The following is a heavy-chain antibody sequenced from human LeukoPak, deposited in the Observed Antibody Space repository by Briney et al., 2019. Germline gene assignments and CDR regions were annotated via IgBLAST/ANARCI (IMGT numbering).Heavy chain of an antibody. V-gene: IGHV3-23*01. CDR1: GFIFSNYA. D-gene: IGHD3-3*01. CDR3: AKTVGTDDFWRGVLDY. Sequence: GGSLRLSCAASGFIFSNYARSWVRPAPGKGLEWVSAICGSGVDKYYTDSVKGRFTISRDNSKNRSYVQMNSLRDDDTAVYYCAKTVGTDDFWRGVLDYWGQGTLVTASS. CDR2: ICGSGVDK. J-gene: IGHJ4*02.